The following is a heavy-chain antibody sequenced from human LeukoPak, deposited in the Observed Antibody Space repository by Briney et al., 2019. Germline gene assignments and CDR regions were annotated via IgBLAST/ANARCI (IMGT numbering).Heavy chain of an antibody. V-gene: IGHV4-39*01. Sequence: SETLSLTCTVSGGSISTSSYYWGWIRQPPGKGLEWIGSIYYSGSTYYNPAIKSRVTISVATSKNQFSLKLSSVTAADTAVYYCARQGGYSGYDYFDYWGQGTLVTVSS. CDR2: IYYSGST. D-gene: IGHD5-12*01. CDR3: ARQGGYSGYDYFDY. CDR1: GGSISTSSYY. J-gene: IGHJ4*02.